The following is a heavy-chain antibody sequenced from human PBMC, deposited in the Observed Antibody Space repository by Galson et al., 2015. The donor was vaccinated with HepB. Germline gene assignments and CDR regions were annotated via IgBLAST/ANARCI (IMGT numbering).Heavy chain of an antibody. D-gene: IGHD6-6*01. CDR3: ARAGGSSTLKYNWFDP. CDR2: MNPNSGNT. CDR1: GYTFTSYD. V-gene: IGHV1-8*01. J-gene: IGHJ5*02. Sequence: SVKVSCKASGYTFTSYDINWVRQATGQGLEWMGWMNPNSGNTGYAQKFQGRVTMTRNTSISTAYMELSSLRSEDTAVYYCARAGGSSTLKYNWFDPWGQGTLVTVSS.